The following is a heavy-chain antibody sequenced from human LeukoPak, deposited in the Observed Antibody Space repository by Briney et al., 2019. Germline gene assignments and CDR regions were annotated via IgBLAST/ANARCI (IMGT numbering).Heavy chain of an antibody. V-gene: IGHV1-2*02. CDR3: ARGVRLETYMDCSGGSCYNMNFDY. CDR1: GYTFTGYY. CDR2: INPHSGDT. Sequence: ASVKVSCKASGYTFTGYYMHWVRQAPGQGLEWMGWINPHSGDTNYAQKFQGRVTMTRDTSTSTVYMELSSLRSEDTAVYYCARGVRLETYMDCSGGSCYNMNFDYWGQGTLVTVSS. J-gene: IGHJ4*02. D-gene: IGHD2-15*01.